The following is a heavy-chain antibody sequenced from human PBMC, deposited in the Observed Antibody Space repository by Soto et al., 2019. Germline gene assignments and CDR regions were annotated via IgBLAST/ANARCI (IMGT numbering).Heavy chain of an antibody. Sequence: GGSLRLSCAASGFTFSTYAMGWVRQAPGKGLEWVSSISGTLSTYYADSVKGQFTISRDNSKNTLYLQINSLRPDDTAVYFCAKGYSTGWSEGYFDYWGQGA. V-gene: IGHV3-23*01. CDR1: GFTFSTYA. CDR2: ISGTLST. D-gene: IGHD6-19*01. J-gene: IGHJ4*02. CDR3: AKGYSTGWSEGYFDY.